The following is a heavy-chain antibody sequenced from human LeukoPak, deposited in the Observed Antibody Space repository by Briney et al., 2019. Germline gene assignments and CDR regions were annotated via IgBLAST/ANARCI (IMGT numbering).Heavy chain of an antibody. Sequence: PGGSLRLSCAASGFTFSNYVMAWVRQAPGKGLEWVSSISSSSYIYYADSVKGRFTISRDNAKNSLYLQMNSLRAEDTAVYYCARVKSSSWYDGFDYWGQGTLVTVSS. CDR3: ARVKSSSWYDGFDY. CDR2: ISSSSYI. CDR1: GFTFSNYV. D-gene: IGHD6-13*01. V-gene: IGHV3-21*01. J-gene: IGHJ4*02.